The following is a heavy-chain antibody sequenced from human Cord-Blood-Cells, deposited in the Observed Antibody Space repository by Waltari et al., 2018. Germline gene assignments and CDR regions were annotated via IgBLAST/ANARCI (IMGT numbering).Heavy chain of an antibody. V-gene: IGHV4-34*01. Sequence: QVQLQQWGAGLLKPSETLSLTCAVYGGSFSGYYWSWIRQPPGKGLEWIGEINHSGSTNYNPSLKSRVTISVDTSKNQFSLKLSSVTAADTAVYYCARGPSSSYWYFDLWGRGTLVTVSS. CDR3: ARGPSSSYWYFDL. CDR2: INHSGST. CDR1: GGSFSGYY. J-gene: IGHJ2*01. D-gene: IGHD6-6*01.